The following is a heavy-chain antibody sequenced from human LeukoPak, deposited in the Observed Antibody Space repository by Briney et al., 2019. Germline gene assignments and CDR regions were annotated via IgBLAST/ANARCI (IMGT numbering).Heavy chain of an antibody. V-gene: IGHV4-30-4*01. CDR1: GGSISSGDYY. CDR3: SRPYYYDSRIDP. D-gene: IGHD3-22*01. Sequence: PQTLSLTCTVSGGSISSGDYYWSWIRQPPGKGLEWIAYMYYSGSTYYNPSPKSRVTMSADTSKNQLSLKLSSVTAADTAVYYCSRPYYYDSRIDPWGQRILVTVSS. J-gene: IGHJ5*02. CDR2: MYYSGST.